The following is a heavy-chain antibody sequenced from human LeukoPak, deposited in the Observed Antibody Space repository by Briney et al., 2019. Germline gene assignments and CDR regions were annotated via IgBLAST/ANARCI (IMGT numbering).Heavy chain of an antibody. J-gene: IGHJ4*02. CDR3: ARARYSSSWFSRPFDY. Sequence: SETLSLTCAVYGGSFSGYYWSWLRQPPGKGLEWIGEINHSGSTNYNPSLKSRVTISVDTSKNQFSLKLSSVTAADTAVYYCARARYSSSWFSRPFDYWGQGTLVTVSS. CDR2: INHSGST. CDR1: GGSFSGYY. D-gene: IGHD6-13*01. V-gene: IGHV4-34*01.